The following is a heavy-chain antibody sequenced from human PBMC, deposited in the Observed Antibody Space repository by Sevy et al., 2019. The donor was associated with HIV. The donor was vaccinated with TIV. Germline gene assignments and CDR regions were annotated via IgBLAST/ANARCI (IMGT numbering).Heavy chain of an antibody. CDR3: AKGYCDGGSCPRDYYYYGMDV. CDR2: ISRSGRST. CDR1: GFTFSTYA. J-gene: IGHJ6*02. D-gene: IGHD2-15*01. Sequence: GGSLRLSCAASGFTFSTYAMNWVRQAPGKGLERVSSISRSGRSTYSADSVEGRFTISRDNFKNTLYLQLSSLRVDDTAVYYCAKGYCDGGSCPRDYYYYGMDVWGQGTTVTVSS. V-gene: IGHV3-23*01.